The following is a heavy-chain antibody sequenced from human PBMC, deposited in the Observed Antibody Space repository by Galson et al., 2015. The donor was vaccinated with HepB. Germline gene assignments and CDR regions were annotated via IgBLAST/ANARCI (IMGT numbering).Heavy chain of an antibody. J-gene: IGHJ3*02. CDR3: AKAASSWDAFDI. Sequence: SLRLSCAASGFTFDDYAMHWVRQAPGKGLEWVSGISWNSGSMGYADSVKGRFTISRDNAKNSLYLQMNSLRAEDTALYYCAKAASSWDAFDIWGQGTMVTVSS. CDR1: GFTFDDYA. V-gene: IGHV3-9*01. CDR2: ISWNSGSM. D-gene: IGHD6-6*01.